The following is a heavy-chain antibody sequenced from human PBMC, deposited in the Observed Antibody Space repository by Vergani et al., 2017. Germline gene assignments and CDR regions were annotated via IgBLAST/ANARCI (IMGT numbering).Heavy chain of an antibody. D-gene: IGHD1-1*01. CDR2: IYPADSDT. CDR1: EYSFGNYW. J-gene: IGHJ4*02. Sequence: EVQLVQSGAEMRTPGESLKISCKGSEYSFGNYWIGWVRQMPGKGLEWMGIIYPADSDTRYSPSFQGQFTISADKSISTAFLQWDSLKASDTALYYCARHTTYTDSWGQGTLVTVSS. CDR3: ARHTTYTDS. V-gene: IGHV5-51*01.